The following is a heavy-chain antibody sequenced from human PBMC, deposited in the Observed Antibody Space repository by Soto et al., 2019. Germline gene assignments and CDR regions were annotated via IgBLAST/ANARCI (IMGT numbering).Heavy chain of an antibody. CDR3: AKQRTTVTTRPIDY. Sequence: PGGSLRLSCAASGFTFSSYAVSWVRQAPGKGLEWVSAISGSGGSTYYADSVKGRFTISRDNSKNTLYLQMNSLRAEDTAVYYCAKQRTTVTTRPIDYWGQGTLVTVSS. D-gene: IGHD4-4*01. V-gene: IGHV3-23*01. CDR2: ISGSGGST. CDR1: GFTFSSYA. J-gene: IGHJ4*02.